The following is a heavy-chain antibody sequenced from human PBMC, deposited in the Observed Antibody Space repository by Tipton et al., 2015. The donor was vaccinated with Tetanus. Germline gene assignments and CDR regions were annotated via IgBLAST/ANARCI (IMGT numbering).Heavy chain of an antibody. CDR1: GFSFRTYG. Sequence: SLRLSCAGSGFSFRTYGMHWVRQAPGKGLEWVSYITSDIQTIKYADSVKGRFTISRDNGRGTLFLQMNSLRAEDTAVYYCARSVAGSFDYWGQGKLVTVSS. CDR2: ITSDIQTI. V-gene: IGHV3-48*01. J-gene: IGHJ4*02. CDR3: ARSVAGSFDY. D-gene: IGHD6-19*01.